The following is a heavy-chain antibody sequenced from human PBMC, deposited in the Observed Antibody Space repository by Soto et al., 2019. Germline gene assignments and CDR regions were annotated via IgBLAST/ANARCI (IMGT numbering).Heavy chain of an antibody. V-gene: IGHV3-74*01. D-gene: IGHD6-19*01. CDR1: GFTFSSYW. J-gene: IGHJ5*02. CDR2: INSDGSST. Sequence: EVQLVESGGGLVQPGGSLRLSCAASGFTFSSYWMHWVRQAPGKGLVWVSRINSDGSSTSYADSVKGRFTISRDNAKNTLYLQMNSLRAEDTAVYYCAPASGWYGDNWFDPWGQGTLVTVSS. CDR3: APASGWYGDNWFDP.